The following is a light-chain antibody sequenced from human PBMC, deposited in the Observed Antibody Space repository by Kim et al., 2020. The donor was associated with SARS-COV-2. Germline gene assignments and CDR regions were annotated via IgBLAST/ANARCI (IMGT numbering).Light chain of an antibody. CDR2: KAS. V-gene: IGKV1-5*03. CDR1: QSISSW. J-gene: IGKJ2*01. CDR3: QQYNSYPGT. Sequence: DIHMTQSPSTLSASVRDRVTITCRASQSISSWLAWYQQKPGKAPKLLIYKASSLESGVPSRFSGSGSGTEFTLTISSLQPDDFATYYCQQYNSYPGTFGQGTKLEIK.